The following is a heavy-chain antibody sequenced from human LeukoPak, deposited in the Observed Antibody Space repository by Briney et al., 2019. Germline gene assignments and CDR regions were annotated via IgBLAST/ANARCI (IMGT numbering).Heavy chain of an antibody. CDR1: GFTFSSYA. J-gene: IGHJ4*02. Sequence: GSLRLSCAASGFTFSSYAMSWVRQAPGKGLEWVSAISGSGGSTYYADSVKGRFTISRDNSKNTLYLQMNSLRAEDTAVYYCAKDGAGYSSSWYGFDYWGQGILVTVSS. CDR2: ISGSGGST. V-gene: IGHV3-23*01. D-gene: IGHD6-13*01. CDR3: AKDGAGYSSSWYGFDY.